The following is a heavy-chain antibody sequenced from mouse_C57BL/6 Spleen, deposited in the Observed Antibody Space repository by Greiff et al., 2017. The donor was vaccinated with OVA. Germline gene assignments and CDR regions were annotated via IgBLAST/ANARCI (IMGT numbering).Heavy chain of an antibody. J-gene: IGHJ2*01. Sequence: QVQLQQSGPELVKPGASVKISCKASGYAFSSSWMNWVKQRPGKGLEWIGRIYPGDGDTNYNGKFKGKATLTADKSSSTAYMQLSSLTSEDSAVYFCARSGYYSNRGYFDYWGQGTTLTVSS. CDR1: GYAFSSSW. CDR3: ARSGYYSNRGYFDY. D-gene: IGHD2-5*01. V-gene: IGHV1-82*01. CDR2: IYPGDGDT.